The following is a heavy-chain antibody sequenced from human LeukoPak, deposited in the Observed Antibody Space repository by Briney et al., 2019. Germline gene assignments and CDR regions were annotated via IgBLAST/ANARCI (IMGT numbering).Heavy chain of an antibody. CDR3: AREGGPYRPLDY. Sequence: SGTLSLTCGVSGGSITNTNYWTWVRQPPGKGMEWIGEVNLQGSTNYNPSLMGRVAISVDTSENHISLQLTSVTAADTAVYYCAREGGPYRPLDYSGQGTLVTVSS. CDR2: VNLQGST. J-gene: IGHJ4*02. V-gene: IGHV4-4*02. CDR1: GGSITNTNY.